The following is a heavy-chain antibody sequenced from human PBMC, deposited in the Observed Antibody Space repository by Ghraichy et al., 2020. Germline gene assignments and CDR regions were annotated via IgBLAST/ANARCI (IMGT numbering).Heavy chain of an antibody. J-gene: IGHJ4*02. CDR1: GFTFGVYA. D-gene: IGHD5/OR15-5a*01. CDR3: TKDSMPVEVSGPDF. Sequence: ETLSLTCAASGFTFGVYAMTWVRQAPGKGLEWVSSIDASGGKTSYADSVKGRFTVSRDNSWKTMYLQMNSLRAADTALSYCTKDSMPVEVSGPDFWGQGALVTFAS. V-gene: IGHV3-23*01. CDR2: IDASGGKT.